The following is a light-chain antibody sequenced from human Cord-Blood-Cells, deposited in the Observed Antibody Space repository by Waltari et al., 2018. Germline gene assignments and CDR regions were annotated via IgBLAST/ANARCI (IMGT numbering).Light chain of an antibody. CDR1: RSDVGGYNY. V-gene: IGLV2-14*03. Sequence: QSALTQPASVSGSPGQSITIPCTGTRSDVGGYNYFSLYQQHPGKAPKLMIYDVSNRTSGVSNRFSGSKSGNTASLTISGLQAEDEADYYCSSYTSSSTWVFGGGTKLTVL. CDR3: SSYTSSSTWV. J-gene: IGLJ3*02. CDR2: DVS.